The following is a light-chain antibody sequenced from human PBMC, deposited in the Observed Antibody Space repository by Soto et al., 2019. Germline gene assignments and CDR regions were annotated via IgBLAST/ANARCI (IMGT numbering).Light chain of an antibody. CDR2: EVS. CDR3: SSNTSSSTLYV. Sequence: QSALTQPASVSGSPGQSITISCTGTSSDVGGYNYVSWYQQRPGKAPKLMIYEVSNRPSGVSNRFSGSKSGNTASLTISGLQAEDEADYYCSSNTSSSTLYVFGTGTKLTVL. CDR1: SSDVGGYNY. V-gene: IGLV2-14*01. J-gene: IGLJ1*01.